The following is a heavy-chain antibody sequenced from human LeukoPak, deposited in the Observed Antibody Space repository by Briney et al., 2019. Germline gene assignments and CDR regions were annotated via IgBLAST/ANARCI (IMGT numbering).Heavy chain of an antibody. CDR3: AKDISIYTP. D-gene: IGHD3-16*01. V-gene: IGHV3-23*01. CDR2: ISGSDGTA. J-gene: IGHJ5*02. Sequence: GGSLRLSCAASGFFFSTYAMSWVRQPPGKGLEWVSGISGSDGTAYYADSVKGRFTISRDNSKNTLYLQMNSLRAEDTAVYYCAKDISIYTPWGQGTLVTVSS. CDR1: GFFFSTYA.